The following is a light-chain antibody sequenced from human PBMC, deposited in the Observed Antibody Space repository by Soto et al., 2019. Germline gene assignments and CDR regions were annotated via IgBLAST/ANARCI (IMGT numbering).Light chain of an antibody. CDR1: QSVSSK. Sequence: EIVMTQSPATLSVSPGERATLSCRASQSVSSKLAWFQQKPGQAPSLLIYGVSTRAIGVPVRFSGSGSGTEFTLTINSLQSEDFGFYYCQQYNNWPHTFGQGTKVDIK. J-gene: IGKJ2*01. V-gene: IGKV3-15*01. CDR2: GVS. CDR3: QQYNNWPHT.